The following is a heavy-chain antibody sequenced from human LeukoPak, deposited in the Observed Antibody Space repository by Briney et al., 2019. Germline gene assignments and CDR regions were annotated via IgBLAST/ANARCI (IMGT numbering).Heavy chain of an antibody. Sequence: ASVKVSCKASGYTFTSYDINWVRQATGQGLEWMGWMNPNSGNTGYAQKFQGRVTVTRNTSISTAYMELSSLRAEDTAVYYCAITLRYFDWLFDYWGQGTLVTVSS. D-gene: IGHD3-9*01. CDR2: MNPNSGNT. V-gene: IGHV1-8*01. CDR3: AITLRYFDWLFDY. J-gene: IGHJ4*02. CDR1: GYTFTSYD.